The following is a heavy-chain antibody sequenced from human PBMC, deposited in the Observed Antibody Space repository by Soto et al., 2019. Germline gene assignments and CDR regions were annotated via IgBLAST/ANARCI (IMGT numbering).Heavy chain of an antibody. CDR3: AKSRVAAITYYYGIDV. V-gene: IGHV3-30*18. D-gene: IGHD2-15*01. J-gene: IGHJ6*02. CDR1: GFTFSSYG. CDR2: ISYDGSNK. Sequence: GGSLRLSCAASGFTFSSYGMHWVRQAPGKGLEWVAVISYDGSNKYYADSVKGRFTISRDNSKNTLYLQMNSLRAEDTAVYYCAKSRVAAITYYYGIDVCGQGPTVTVYS.